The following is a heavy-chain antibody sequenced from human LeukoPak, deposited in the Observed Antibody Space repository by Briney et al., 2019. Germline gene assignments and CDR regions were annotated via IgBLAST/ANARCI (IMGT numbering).Heavy chain of an antibody. D-gene: IGHD6-13*01. CDR2: IYHSGST. Sequence: SETLSLTCAVSVYSISSGYYWGWIRQPPGKWLEWIGSIYHSGSTHYNPSLKSRVTISVDTSKNQFSLKLSSVTAADTAVYYCARVAGMYSSSWYYFDYWGQGTLVTVSS. CDR1: VYSISSGYY. CDR3: ARVAGMYSSSWYYFDY. V-gene: IGHV4-38-2*01. J-gene: IGHJ4*02.